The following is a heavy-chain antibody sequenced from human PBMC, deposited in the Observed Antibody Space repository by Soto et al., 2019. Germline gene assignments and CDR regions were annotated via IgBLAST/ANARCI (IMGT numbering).Heavy chain of an antibody. CDR1: GFTFSSYS. D-gene: IGHD3-10*01. Sequence: GGSLRLSCAASGFTFSSYSMNWVRQAPGKGLEWVSSISSSSSYIYYADSVKGRFTISRDNAKNSLYLQMNSLRAEDTAVYYCARDSGSGSYWSSFDPWGQGTLVTVSS. CDR2: ISSSSSYI. J-gene: IGHJ5*02. CDR3: ARDSGSGSYWSSFDP. V-gene: IGHV3-21*01.